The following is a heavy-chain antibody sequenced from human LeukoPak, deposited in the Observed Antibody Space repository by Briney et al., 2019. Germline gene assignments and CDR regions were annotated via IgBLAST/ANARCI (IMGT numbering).Heavy chain of an antibody. J-gene: IGHJ6*02. V-gene: IGHV3-23*01. Sequence: GGSLRLSCAASGFTFSSYAMSWVRQAPGEGLEWVSAISGSGGSTYYADSVKGRVTISRDNSKNTLYLQMNSLRAEDTAVYYCAKADRDIGTTYYYGSGSYYNPFYYYYGMDVWGQGTTVTVSS. CDR1: GFTFSSYA. CDR3: AKADRDIGTTYYYGSGSYYNPFYYYYGMDV. D-gene: IGHD3-10*01. CDR2: ISGSGGST.